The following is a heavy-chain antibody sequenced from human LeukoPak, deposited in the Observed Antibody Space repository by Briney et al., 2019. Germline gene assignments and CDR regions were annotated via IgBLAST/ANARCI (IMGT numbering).Heavy chain of an antibody. Sequence: ASVKVSCKASGYTFTGYYMHWVRQAPGQGLEWMGWISPKSGGTIYPQKFQGRVTMPRDSSSSTAYMELSRLTSDDTAVYYCASGYGDYSPDYWGQGTLVTVSS. CDR2: ISPKSGGT. V-gene: IGHV1-2*02. CDR3: ASGYGDYSPDY. D-gene: IGHD4-17*01. J-gene: IGHJ4*02. CDR1: GYTFTGYY.